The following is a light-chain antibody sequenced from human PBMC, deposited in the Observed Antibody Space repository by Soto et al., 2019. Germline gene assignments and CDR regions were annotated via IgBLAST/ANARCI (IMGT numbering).Light chain of an antibody. V-gene: IGKV1-33*01. J-gene: IGKJ1*01. CDR1: QDISNY. CDR3: QQFGT. Sequence: DIQMTTSPSSLSASVGARVTITCQASQDISNYLNWYQQKPGKAPKLLIYDASSLESGVPSRFSGSGSATEFTLTISSLQPDDFATYYCQQFGTFGQGTKVDIK. CDR2: DAS.